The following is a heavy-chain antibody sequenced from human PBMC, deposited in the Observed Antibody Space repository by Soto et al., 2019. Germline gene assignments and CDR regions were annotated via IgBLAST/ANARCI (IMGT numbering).Heavy chain of an antibody. CDR2: ISDSGGST. CDR3: ATVRVHLDY. D-gene: IGHD3-10*02. V-gene: IGHV3-23*01. CDR1: GFTFSSHL. Sequence: EVQLLESGGGLVQPGGSLRLSCAASGFTFSSHLMSWVRQAPGKGLEWVSGISDSGGSTYYTDSVKGRFAISRDNSKDTLYLQMNILRAEDTVVHFCATVRVHLDYWGQGALVTVSS. J-gene: IGHJ4*02.